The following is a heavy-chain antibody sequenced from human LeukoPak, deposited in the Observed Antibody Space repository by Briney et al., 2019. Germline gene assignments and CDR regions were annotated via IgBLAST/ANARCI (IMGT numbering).Heavy chain of an antibody. D-gene: IGHD3-22*01. CDR1: GGSISSYH. CDR3: ARARNYYDSSGFYYEGDAFDV. J-gene: IGHJ3*01. CDR2: IYSSGST. Sequence: PSETLSLTCTVSGGSISSYHWSWIRQPPGKGLESIGYIYSSGSTHYNPSLKSRVTISVDTSKNQFSLKLSSVTAADTAVYYCARARNYYDSSGFYYEGDAFDVWGQGTMVTVSS. V-gene: IGHV4-59*01.